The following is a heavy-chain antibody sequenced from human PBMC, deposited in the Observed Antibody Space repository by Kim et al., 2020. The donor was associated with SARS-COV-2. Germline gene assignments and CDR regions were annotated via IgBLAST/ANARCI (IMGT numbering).Heavy chain of an antibody. V-gene: IGHV3-48*02. Sequence: YYADSVKGRFTNSRDNVKNSLYLQMNSLRDEDTAVYYCARDYYDTTSIAFWGQGTMVTVSS. D-gene: IGHD3-22*01. CDR3: ARDYYDTTSIAF. J-gene: IGHJ3*01.